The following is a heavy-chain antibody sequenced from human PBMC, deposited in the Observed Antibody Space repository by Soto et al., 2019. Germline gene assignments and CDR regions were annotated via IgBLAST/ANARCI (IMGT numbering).Heavy chain of an antibody. CDR2: IKQDGSEK. J-gene: IGHJ6*02. CDR3: ARDTEGYCSSTSCYRHYYYGMDV. CDR1: GFTFSSYW. Sequence: EVQLVESGGGLVQPGGSLRLSCAASGFTFSSYWMSWVRQAPGKGLEWVVNIKQDGSEKYYVDSVKGRFTISRDNAKNSLYLQMNSLRAEDTAVYYCARDTEGYCSSTSCYRHYYYGMDVWGQGTTVTVSS. V-gene: IGHV3-7*03. D-gene: IGHD2-2*02.